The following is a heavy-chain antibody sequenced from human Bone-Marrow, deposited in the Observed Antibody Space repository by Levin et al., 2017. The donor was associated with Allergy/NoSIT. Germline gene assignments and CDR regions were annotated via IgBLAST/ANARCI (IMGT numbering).Heavy chain of an antibody. CDR1: GFTFTNAW. CDR3: VAGLGTTDFDY. V-gene: IGHV3-15*01. Sequence: GGSLRLSCAASGFTFTNAWMTWVRQAPGKGLEWVGRIKRNVDGGTTDYAAPVKGRFIISRDDSQNTVYVQMNSLKTEDTGLYYCVAGLGTTDFDYWGQGTLVTVSS. J-gene: IGHJ4*02. D-gene: IGHD1-14*01. CDR2: IKRNVDGGTT.